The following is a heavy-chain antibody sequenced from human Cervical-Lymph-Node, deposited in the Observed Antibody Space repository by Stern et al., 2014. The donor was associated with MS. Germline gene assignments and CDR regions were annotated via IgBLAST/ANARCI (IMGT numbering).Heavy chain of an antibody. Sequence: MQLVESGAGVVQPGGSLRVSCAASGFSFSSYAMRWVRQAPGKGLEWMGLICDDGSNPYYADSVPGRFTISRDNSKNTLYLQMNSLRAEDTAVYYCASAYSSSHYDFDYWGQGTLVTVSS. CDR2: ICDDGSNP. D-gene: IGHD6-13*01. CDR3: ASAYSSSHYDFDY. V-gene: IGHV3-33*01. J-gene: IGHJ4*02. CDR1: GFSFSSYA.